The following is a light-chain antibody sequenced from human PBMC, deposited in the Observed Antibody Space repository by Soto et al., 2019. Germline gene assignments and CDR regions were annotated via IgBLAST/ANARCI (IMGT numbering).Light chain of an antibody. Sequence: DIVMTQSPDSLAVSLGERATINCKSSQSVLYSSDNKNYLAWYQQKLGQPPKLLIAWESTRESGVPDRFSGSGSGTDFHLTISGLQDGDLAVYYCQQYYAVPRTFGQGTKVEL. J-gene: IGKJ1*01. CDR3: QQYYAVPRT. CDR2: WES. CDR1: QSVLYSSDNKNY. V-gene: IGKV4-1*01.